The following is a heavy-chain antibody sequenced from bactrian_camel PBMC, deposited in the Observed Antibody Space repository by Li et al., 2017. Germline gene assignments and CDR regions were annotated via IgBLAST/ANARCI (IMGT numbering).Heavy chain of an antibody. J-gene: IGHJ6*01. D-gene: IGHD2*01. CDR1: GHGNSDIC. V-gene: IGHV3S54*01. Sequence: HVQLVESGGGSVEAGGSLRLSCAASGHGNSDICLGWFRQTPGKEREVVAFTYTGSEGRPSYAESAKGRFTISQDEPKNMLYLQMNSLKVEDTAMYYCAADSVGPIGMLDPQPTDFVYWGQGTQVTVS. CDR3: AADSVGPIGMLDPQPTDFVY. CDR2: TYTGSEGRP.